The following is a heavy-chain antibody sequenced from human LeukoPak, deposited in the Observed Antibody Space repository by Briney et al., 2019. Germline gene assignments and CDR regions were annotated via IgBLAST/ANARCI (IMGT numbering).Heavy chain of an antibody. V-gene: IGHV4-34*01. CDR1: GGSFSGYY. CDR3: ARGLNRGGRALFGY. CDR2: INHSGST. Sequence: SETLSLTCAVYGGSFSGYYWSWIRQPPGKGLEWIGEINHSGSTYYNPSLKSRVTISVDTSKNQFSLKLSSVTAADTAVYYCARGLNRGGRALFGYWGQGTLVTVSS. J-gene: IGHJ4*02.